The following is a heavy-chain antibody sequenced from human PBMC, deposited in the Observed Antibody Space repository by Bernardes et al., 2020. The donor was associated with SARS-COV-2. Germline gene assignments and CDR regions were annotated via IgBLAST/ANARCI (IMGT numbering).Heavy chain of an antibody. CDR2: ISWNSGSI. Sequence: GGSLRLSCAASGFTFDDYAMHWVRQAPGKGLEWVSGISWNSGSIGYADSVKGRFTISRDNAKNSLYLQMNSLRAEDTALYYCAKDAAEIFPFREYQLLYGGASGMDVWGQGTTVTVSS. J-gene: IGHJ6*02. V-gene: IGHV3-9*01. CDR1: GFTFDDYA. D-gene: IGHD2-2*02. CDR3: AKDAAEIFPFREYQLLYGGASGMDV.